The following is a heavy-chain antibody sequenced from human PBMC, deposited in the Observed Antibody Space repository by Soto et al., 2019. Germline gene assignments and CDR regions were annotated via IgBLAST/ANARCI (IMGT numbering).Heavy chain of an antibody. D-gene: IGHD3-22*01. V-gene: IGHV4-31*03. CDR1: GGSISSGGYN. J-gene: IGHJ6*02. CDR2: IYYSGST. Sequence: SETLSLTCTVSGGSISSGGYNWSWIRQHPGKGLEWIGYIYYSGSTYYNPSLKSRVTISVDTSKNQFSLKLSSVTAADTAVYYCARVTRPYDSSGSLARSHYYYYGMDVWGQGTTVTVSS. CDR3: ARVTRPYDSSGSLARSHYYYYGMDV.